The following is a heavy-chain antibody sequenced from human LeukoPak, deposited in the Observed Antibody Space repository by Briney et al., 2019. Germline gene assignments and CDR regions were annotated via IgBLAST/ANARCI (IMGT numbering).Heavy chain of an antibody. CDR3: ARHGGLVRGFSDAFDI. D-gene: IGHD3-10*01. V-gene: IGHV4-39*01. Sequence: PSENLSLTCTVSGGSISSSSYYWGWIRQPPGKGLEWIGSIYYSGSTYYNPSLKSRVTISVDTSKNQFSLKLSSVTASDTAVYYCARHGGLVRGFSDAFDIWGQGTTVTVSS. CDR1: GGSISSSSYY. J-gene: IGHJ3*02. CDR2: IYYSGST.